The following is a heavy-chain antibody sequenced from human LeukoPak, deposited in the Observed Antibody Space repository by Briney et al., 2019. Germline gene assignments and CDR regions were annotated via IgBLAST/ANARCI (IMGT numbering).Heavy chain of an antibody. CDR2: IYISGST. V-gene: IGHV4-4*07. Sequence: SQTLSLTCTVSGASISSYYWGWIRQPARKTLEWIGRIYISGSTNSNPSLEIQVPISLATSKNQFSLKLKSVSAADTAAYYCAGEPLAFDYGGQGTLLTLS. CDR3: AGEPLAFDY. D-gene: IGHD3-10*01. CDR1: GASISSYY. J-gene: IGHJ4*02.